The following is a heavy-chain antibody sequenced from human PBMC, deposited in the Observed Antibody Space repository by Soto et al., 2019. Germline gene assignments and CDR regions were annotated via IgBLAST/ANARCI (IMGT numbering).Heavy chain of an antibody. Sequence: GGSLRLSCAASEFTFRSYWMHWVRQSPGKGLVWVSRISGDGSSTDYADSVKGRFTISRDNSKNTLYLQMNSLRAEDTAVYYCAKDDRSITIFGVVMGGVDVWGQGTTVTVSS. V-gene: IGHV3-74*01. CDR3: AKDDRSITIFGVVMGGVDV. CDR2: ISGDGSST. CDR1: EFTFRSYW. D-gene: IGHD3-3*01. J-gene: IGHJ6*02.